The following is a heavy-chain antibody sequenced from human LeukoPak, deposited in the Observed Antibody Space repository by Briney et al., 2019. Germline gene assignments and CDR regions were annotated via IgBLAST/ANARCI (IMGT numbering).Heavy chain of an antibody. CDR3: ARGYDSSGYYYADAFDI. CDR1: GLTFSRYW. J-gene: IGHJ3*02. Sequence: TGGSLRLSCAASGLTFSRYWMHWVRQAPGKGLVWVSRINSDVSSTSYADSVKGRFTISRDNAKNTLYLQMKSLRAEDTAVYYCARGYDSSGYYYADAFDIWGQGTTVTVSS. CDR2: INSDVSST. D-gene: IGHD3-22*01. V-gene: IGHV3-74*01.